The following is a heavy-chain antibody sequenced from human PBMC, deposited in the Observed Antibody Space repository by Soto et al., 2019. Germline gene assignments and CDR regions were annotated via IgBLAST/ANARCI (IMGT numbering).Heavy chain of an antibody. CDR3: ARFVRSCSATTCSTRADV. J-gene: IGHJ6*02. CDR2: IYSGGST. V-gene: IGHV4-61*01. CDR1: GGFVNSDTHS. Sequence: SETLSLTCTVSGGFVNSDTHSWSWIRQTPGKRLEWIGFIYSGGSTKNPSLRSRVTMSVDTSKTQFSLKLRSVIVADTAVYHCARFVRSCSATTCSTRADVWGQGITVTVSS. D-gene: IGHD2-2*01.